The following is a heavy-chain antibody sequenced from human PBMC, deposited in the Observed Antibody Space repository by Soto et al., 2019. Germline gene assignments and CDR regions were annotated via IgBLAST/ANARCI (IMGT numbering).Heavy chain of an antibody. D-gene: IGHD1-1*01. Sequence: GGSLRLSCAASGFTFSKAWMTWVRQAPGKGLEWVGRIKSNSDGGTTYYAAPVEGRFTISRDDSTDALYLQMNSLRSEDTTIYYCTTTGTIDYWGQGTLVTVAS. CDR2: IKSNSDGGTT. J-gene: IGHJ4*02. CDR3: TTTGTIDY. V-gene: IGHV3-15*01. CDR1: GFTFSKAW.